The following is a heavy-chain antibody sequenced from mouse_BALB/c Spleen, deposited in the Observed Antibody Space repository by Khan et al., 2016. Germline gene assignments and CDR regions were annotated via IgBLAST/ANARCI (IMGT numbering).Heavy chain of an antibody. CDR3: ARSYGNYYAMDY. D-gene: IGHD2-1*01. Sequence: QIQLVQSGPELKKPGETVKISCKASGYTFTNYGMNWVKQAPGKGLKWMGWINTYTGEPTYADDFKGRFAFSLETSASTAYLQINNLKNEDTATYFSARSYGNYYAMDYWGQGTSVTVSS. V-gene: IGHV9-3-1*01. CDR1: GYTFTNYG. J-gene: IGHJ4*01. CDR2: INTYTGEP.